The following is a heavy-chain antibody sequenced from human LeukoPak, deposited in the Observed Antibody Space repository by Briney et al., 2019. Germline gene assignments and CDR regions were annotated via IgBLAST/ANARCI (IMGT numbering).Heavy chain of an antibody. CDR2: IKQDGSEK. V-gene: IGHV3-7*01. CDR1: GFTFSSYW. J-gene: IGHJ4*02. D-gene: IGHD3-10*01. Sequence: PGGSLRLSCAASGFTFSSYWMSWVRQAPGKGLEWVASIKQDGSEKYYVDSVKGRFTISRDNAKNSLYLQMNSLRAEDTAVYYCARYYYGSGSYYFDYWGQGTLVTVSS. CDR3: ARYYYGSGSYYFDY.